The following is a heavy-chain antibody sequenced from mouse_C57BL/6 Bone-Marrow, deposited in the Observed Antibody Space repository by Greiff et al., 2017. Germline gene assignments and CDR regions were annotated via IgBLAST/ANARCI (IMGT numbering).Heavy chain of an antibody. CDR3: AREASWFAY. J-gene: IGHJ3*01. Sequence: EVKLVESGGGLVKPGGSLKLSCAASGFTFSSYAMSWVRQTPEKRLEWVATISDGGSYTYYPDNVKGLFTISRDNAKNNLYLQMSHLKSEDTAMYYCAREASWFAYWGQGTLVTVSA. CDR1: GFTFSSYA. V-gene: IGHV5-4*01. CDR2: ISDGGSYT.